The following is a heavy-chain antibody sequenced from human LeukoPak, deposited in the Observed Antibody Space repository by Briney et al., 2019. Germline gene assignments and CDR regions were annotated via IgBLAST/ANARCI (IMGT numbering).Heavy chain of an antibody. D-gene: IGHD6-13*01. J-gene: IGHJ4*02. V-gene: IGHV3-53*01. CDR1: GFTVSSNY. CDR2: IYSGGST. CDR3: ARGIAAAGPLYFDY. Sequence: GGSLRLSCAASGFTVSSNYMSWVRQAPGKGLEWVSVIYSGGSTYYADSVKGRFTISRDNSKNTLYLQMNSLRAEDTAVYYCARGIAAAGPLYFDYWGQGTLVTVSS.